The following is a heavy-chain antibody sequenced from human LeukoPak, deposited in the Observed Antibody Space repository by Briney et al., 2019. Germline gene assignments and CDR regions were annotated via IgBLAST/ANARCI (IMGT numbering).Heavy chain of an antibody. CDR3: ARLLSHYYHGSGSDY. CDR1: GGSFSTSTYS. D-gene: IGHD3-10*01. Sequence: SETLSLNCKVSGGSFSTSTYSWGWIRQAPGKGLVLIVSIYKVGRTYYSSSLKSRVSISVDTSKNQFFLTLNFVTTTDTAVYFCARLLSHYYHGSGSDYWGQGTLVTVSS. V-gene: IGHV4-39*01. CDR2: IYKVGRT. J-gene: IGHJ4*02.